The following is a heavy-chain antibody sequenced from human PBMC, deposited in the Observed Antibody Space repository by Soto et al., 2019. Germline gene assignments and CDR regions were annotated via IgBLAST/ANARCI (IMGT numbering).Heavy chain of an antibody. D-gene: IGHD4-4*01. CDR3: ATSDRYSNHNLGS. V-gene: IGHV3-53*02. CDR1: GFAVTSTY. CDR2: VYTGGHT. J-gene: IGHJ5*02. Sequence: EVHLVETGGGLIQPGGSLRLSCAASGFAVTSTYMNWVRQAPGRGLEWVSIVYTGGHTDYADSVRGRFTISRDSSTNTVSLQMNSLRVEDTAVYYCATSDRYSNHNLGSWGQGTLVTVSS.